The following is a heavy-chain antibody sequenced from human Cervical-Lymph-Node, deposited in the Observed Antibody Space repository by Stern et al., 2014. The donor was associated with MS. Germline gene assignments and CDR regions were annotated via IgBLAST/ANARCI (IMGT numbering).Heavy chain of an antibody. CDR3: ARYRGPNYYDSSGYPLGY. D-gene: IGHD3-22*01. Sequence: QVQLVQSGAEVKKPGASVKVSCKASGYTFTSYYMHWVRQAPGQGLAWMGIINPSGGSTSYAQKFQCRVTMTRDTSTSTVYMELSSLRSEDTAVYYCARYRGPNYYDSSGYPLGYWGQGTLVTVSS. V-gene: IGHV1-46*01. J-gene: IGHJ4*02. CDR2: INPSGGST. CDR1: GYTFTSYY.